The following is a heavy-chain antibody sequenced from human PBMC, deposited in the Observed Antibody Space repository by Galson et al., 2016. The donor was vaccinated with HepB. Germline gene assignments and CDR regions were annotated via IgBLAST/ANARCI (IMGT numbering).Heavy chain of an antibody. V-gene: IGHV2-5*02. CDR3: AHSLYYYGSGSYSFDL. Sequence: PALVKPTQTLTLTCTFSGFSLSTSGVGVGWIRQPPGKALEWLALIYWDDDKRYRPSLKSRLTITKDTSKNQVVLTVTDMDPVDTATYSCAHSLYYYGSGSYSFDLWGRGTLVTVSS. D-gene: IGHD3-10*01. CDR1: GFSLSTSGVG. CDR2: IYWDDDK. J-gene: IGHJ2*01.